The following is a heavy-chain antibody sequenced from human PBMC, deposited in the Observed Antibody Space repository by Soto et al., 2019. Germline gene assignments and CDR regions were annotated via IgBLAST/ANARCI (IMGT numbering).Heavy chain of an antibody. Sequence: LRLSCAASGFTFSDYYMSWIRQAPGKGLEWVSYISSSSSYTNYADSVKGRFTISRDNAKNSLYLQMNSLRAEDTAVYYCARGRARITMIVVVNDYYYYGMDVWGQGTTVTVSS. J-gene: IGHJ6*02. CDR2: ISSSSSYT. CDR3: ARGRARITMIVVVNDYYYYGMDV. V-gene: IGHV3-11*06. CDR1: GFTFSDYY. D-gene: IGHD3-22*01.